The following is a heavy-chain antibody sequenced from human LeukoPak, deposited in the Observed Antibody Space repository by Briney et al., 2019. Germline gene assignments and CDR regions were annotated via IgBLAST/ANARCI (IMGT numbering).Heavy chain of an antibody. CDR1: GYGFTDYY. Sequence: GAPLKVSCQASGYGFTDYYVHWIRQAPGQGLEWMGWINPSSGATIYAQKFQGRVTMTRDTFTTTAYMEINSLVSDDTAVYYCARGWQINSSGGFVDPWGQGTLVTVSS. CDR2: INPSSGAT. D-gene: IGHD6-6*01. CDR3: ARGWQINSSGGFVDP. J-gene: IGHJ5*02. V-gene: IGHV1-2*02.